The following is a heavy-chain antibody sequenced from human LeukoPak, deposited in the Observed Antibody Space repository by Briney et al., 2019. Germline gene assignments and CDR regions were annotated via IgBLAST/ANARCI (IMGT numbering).Heavy chain of an antibody. Sequence: GGSLRLSCAASGFTFNSYEMDWVRQAPGKGLEWVSYISSSGSTIYYADSVKGRFTISRDNAKNSLYLQMNSLRAEDTAVYYCARDFGQYKLNGGYYFDYWGQGTLVTVSS. CDR3: ARDFGQYKLNGGYYFDY. J-gene: IGHJ4*02. V-gene: IGHV3-48*03. CDR2: ISSSGSTI. CDR1: GFTFNSYE. D-gene: IGHD3-10*01.